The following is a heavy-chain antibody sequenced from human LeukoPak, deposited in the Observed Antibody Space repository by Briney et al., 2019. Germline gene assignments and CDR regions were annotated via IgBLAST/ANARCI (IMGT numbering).Heavy chain of an antibody. J-gene: IGHJ4*02. D-gene: IGHD6-13*01. Sequence: PGGSLRLSCAASGFTLSSYGMHWARQAPGKGLEWVAVTSYDGRKKYYVDSVKGRFTISRDTSKNTLYLQMNSLRTEDTAIYYCARDLSSSWALDYWGQGTLVTVSS. V-gene: IGHV3-30*03. CDR1: GFTLSSYG. CDR2: TSYDGRKK. CDR3: ARDLSSSWALDY.